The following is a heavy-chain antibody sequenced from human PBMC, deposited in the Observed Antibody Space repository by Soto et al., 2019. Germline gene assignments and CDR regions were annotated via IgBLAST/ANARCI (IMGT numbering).Heavy chain of an antibody. CDR2: IHPNSGGT. J-gene: IGHJ3*02. CDR1: GYTFTAYY. V-gene: IGHV1-2*02. CDR3: AREKYSSSREAFDI. Sequence: ASVKVSCKTSGYTFTAYYMHWLRHPPAQGLEWMGWIHPNSGGTNYAQKFQGMVTMTRDTSISTAYMELSTLRSDDTAVYYCAREKYSSSREAFDIWGQGTM. D-gene: IGHD6-13*01.